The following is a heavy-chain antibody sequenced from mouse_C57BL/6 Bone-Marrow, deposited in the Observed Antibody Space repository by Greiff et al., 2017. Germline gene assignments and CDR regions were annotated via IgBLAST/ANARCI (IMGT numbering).Heavy chain of an antibody. V-gene: IGHV1-54*01. Sequence: VQLQQSGAELVRPGTSVKVSCKASGYAFTNYLIEWVKQRPGQGLEWIGVINPGSGGTNYNEKFKGKATLTADKSSSTAYMQLSSLTSEDSAVYFCARDSSGYHYYAMDYWGQGTSVTVYS. CDR1: GYAFTNYL. D-gene: IGHD3-2*02. CDR2: INPGSGGT. CDR3: ARDSSGYHYYAMDY. J-gene: IGHJ4*01.